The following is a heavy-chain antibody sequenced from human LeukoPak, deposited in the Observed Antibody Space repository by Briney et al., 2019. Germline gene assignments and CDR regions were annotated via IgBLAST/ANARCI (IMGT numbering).Heavy chain of an antibody. V-gene: IGHV4-34*01. CDR2: INHGEST. Sequence: SETLSLTCAVSGGSFSGYYWYWIRQPPGKGLEWIGEINHGESTNYNPSLKSRATLSVETSKNQLSLKLTSVTAADTAVYYCARGRTYYYDTSGYYPSIYYGMDVWGQGTTVIVSS. D-gene: IGHD3-22*01. CDR1: GGSFSGYY. J-gene: IGHJ6*02. CDR3: ARGRTYYYDTSGYYPSIYYGMDV.